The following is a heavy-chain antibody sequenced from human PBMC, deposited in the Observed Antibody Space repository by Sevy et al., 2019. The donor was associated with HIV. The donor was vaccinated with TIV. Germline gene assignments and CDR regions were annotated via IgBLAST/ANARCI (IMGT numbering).Heavy chain of an antibody. CDR2: ISYSGRS. CDR1: GGSISSLNYY. CDR3: AIANAYVTRDAFDL. D-gene: IGHD2-2*01. J-gene: IGHJ3*01. V-gene: IGHV4-31*03. Sequence: SETLSLTCTVSGGSISSLNYYWSWIRQHPGKGLEWIGYISYSGRSSYHPSLKSRLTLSLDTYKNQFSLRLSSVTAADTALVYCAIANAYVTRDAFDLWGQGTMVTVSS.